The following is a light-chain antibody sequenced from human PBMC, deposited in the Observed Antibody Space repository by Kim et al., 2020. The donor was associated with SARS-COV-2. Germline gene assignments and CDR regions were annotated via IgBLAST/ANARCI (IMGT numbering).Light chain of an antibody. J-gene: IGKJ4*01. CDR1: QGISKS. CDR3: QQYKSYPLT. V-gene: IGKV1-16*01. Sequence: ASVGERVTITCRASQGISKSLAWFQQKPGKAPKSLIYTASNLQSGVPSRFSGSGSETDFTLTISSLQPEDFATYYCQQYKSYPLTFGGGTKVDIK. CDR2: TAS.